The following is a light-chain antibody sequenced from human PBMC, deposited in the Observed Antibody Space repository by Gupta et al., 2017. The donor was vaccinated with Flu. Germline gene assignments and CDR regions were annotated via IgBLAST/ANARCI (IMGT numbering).Light chain of an antibody. CDR1: QSIFYSSNNNNY. J-gene: IGKJ5*01. CDR2: WAS. Sequence: DIVMTQSPDSLAVSLGERATINCKSSQSIFYSSNNNNYLAWYQHKPGHPPKLLLCWASTREVGVPDRYSGSGSGTDFTLTISSLQAEDVALYYCQQYYSSPPTFGQGTRLEIK. CDR3: QQYYSSPPT. V-gene: IGKV4-1*01.